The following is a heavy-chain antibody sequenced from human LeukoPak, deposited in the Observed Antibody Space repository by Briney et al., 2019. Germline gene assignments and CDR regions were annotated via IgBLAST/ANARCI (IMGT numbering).Heavy chain of an antibody. CDR2: IRSKANSYAT. CDR3: TSGLVRVTIVGATWVFDY. CDR1: GFTFSGSA. Sequence: GGSLRLSCAASGFTFSGSAMHWVRQASGKGLEWVGRIRSKANSYATAYAASVKGRFTISRDDSKNTAYLQMNSLKTEDTAVYYCTSGLVRVTIVGATWVFDYWGQGTLVTVSS. J-gene: IGHJ4*02. D-gene: IGHD1-26*01. V-gene: IGHV3-73*01.